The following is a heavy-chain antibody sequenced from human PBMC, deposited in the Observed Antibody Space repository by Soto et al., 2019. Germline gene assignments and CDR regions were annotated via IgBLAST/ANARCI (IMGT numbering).Heavy chain of an antibody. D-gene: IGHD3-22*01. CDR2: IWYDGSNK. CDR1: GFTFTNYG. V-gene: IGHV3-33*01. J-gene: IGHJ4*02. Sequence: QVPLVESGGGVVQPGRSLRLSCAASGFTFTNYGMHWVRQAPGKGLEWVALIWYDGSNKYYAESVKGRFTISRDNSRDTLYLQMNSLRAEDTAVYYYARASEDYSDSIGYYYDYWGQGTLVTVSS. CDR3: ARASEDYSDSIGYYYDY.